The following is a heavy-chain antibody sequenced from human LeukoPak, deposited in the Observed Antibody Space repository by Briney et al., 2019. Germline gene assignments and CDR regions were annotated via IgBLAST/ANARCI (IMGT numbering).Heavy chain of an antibody. V-gene: IGHV3-23*01. J-gene: IGHJ3*02. CDR2: ISDSGAGT. D-gene: IGHD1-26*01. CDR1: GFTFSSYG. Sequence: GGTLRLSCAASGFTFSSYGMNWVRQAPGKGLEWVSAISDSGAGTFYADSVKGRFTISRDNSKNALYLQMNSLRAEDTAVYYCARGGSYLSAFDIWGQGTMVTVSS. CDR3: ARGGSYLSAFDI.